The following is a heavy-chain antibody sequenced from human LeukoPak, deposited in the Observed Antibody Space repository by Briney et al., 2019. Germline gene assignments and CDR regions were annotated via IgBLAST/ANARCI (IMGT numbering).Heavy chain of an antibody. CDR3: ARGKAGDSGGHRTFDI. J-gene: IGHJ3*02. CDR2: MNPNSANT. CDR1: GYTFISHD. V-gene: IGHV1-8*03. Sequence: ASVKVSRKASGYTFISHDINWVRQATGPGLEWVGWMNPNSANTGYAQKFQGRVTITRNTSISTAYMELSSLRSEDTAVYYCARGKAGDSGGHRTFDIWGQGTMVTVSS. D-gene: IGHD2-15*01.